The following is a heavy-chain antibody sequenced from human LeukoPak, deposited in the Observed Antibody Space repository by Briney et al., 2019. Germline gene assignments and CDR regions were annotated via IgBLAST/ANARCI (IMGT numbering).Heavy chain of an antibody. Sequence: SEALSLTCVVSGVSINNYLWTWMRPPPREGLEWIGYIVYSGSTNNNPPLESRVPTSVDTSKNQFSRKLTSVTAADTAVYYCARGRSVAAPLYDICGPGTMVTVSS. CDR1: GVSINNYL. CDR2: IVYSGST. D-gene: IGHD6-19*01. J-gene: IGHJ3*02. CDR3: ARGRSVAAPLYDI. V-gene: IGHV4-59*01.